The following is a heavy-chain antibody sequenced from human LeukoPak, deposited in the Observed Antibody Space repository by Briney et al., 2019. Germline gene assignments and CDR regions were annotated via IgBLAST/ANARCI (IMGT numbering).Heavy chain of an antibody. V-gene: IGHV1-18*01. Sequence: ASVKVSCKASGYTLTSYGISWVRQAPGQGLEWMGWISAYNGNTNYAQKLQGRVTMTTDTSTSTAYMELRSLRSDDTAVYYCARSCPSSTSCYYYYGMDVWGQGTTVTVSS. CDR3: ARSCPSSTSCYYYYGMDV. CDR2: ISAYNGNT. D-gene: IGHD2-2*01. CDR1: GYTLTSYG. J-gene: IGHJ6*02.